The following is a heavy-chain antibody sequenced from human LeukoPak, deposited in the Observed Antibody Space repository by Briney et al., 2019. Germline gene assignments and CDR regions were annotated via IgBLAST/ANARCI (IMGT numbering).Heavy chain of an antibody. D-gene: IGHD3-10*01. V-gene: IGHV3-23*01. CDR1: GFSFSSYA. Sequence: GGSLRLSCAASGFSFSSYAMTWVRQAPGKGLQWVSTLSGSGGSTYYTDSVKGRFTISRDNSKNTLYLQMNSLRAADTAIYYCAKRAFGENFFDFWGQGTLVTVSS. CDR2: LSGSGGST. CDR3: AKRAFGENFFDF. J-gene: IGHJ4*02.